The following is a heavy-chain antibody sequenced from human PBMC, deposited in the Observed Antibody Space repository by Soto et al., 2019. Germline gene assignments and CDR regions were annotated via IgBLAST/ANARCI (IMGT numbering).Heavy chain of an antibody. V-gene: IGHV3-7*04. CDR1: GFTFSSYW. D-gene: IGHD5-12*01. J-gene: IGHJ6*02. CDR3: AREDSGYGLVPMEGYYYYYGMDV. CDR2: IKQDGSEK. Sequence: EVQLVESGGGLVQPGGSLRLSCAASGFTFSSYWMSWVRQAPGKGLEWVANIKQDGSEKYYVDSVKGRFTISRDNAKNSLYLQMNSLRAEDTAVYYCAREDSGYGLVPMEGYYYYYGMDVWGQGTTVTVSS.